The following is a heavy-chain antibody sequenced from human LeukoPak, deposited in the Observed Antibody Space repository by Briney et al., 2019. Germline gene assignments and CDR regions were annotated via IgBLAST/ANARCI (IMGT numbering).Heavy chain of an antibody. Sequence: ASVKVSCKASGYTFTGYYMHWVLQAPGQGLECMEWINPNSGGTNYAQKFQGRVTMTRDTSISTAYMELSRLRSDDTAVYYCARAYYYDSSGYAEYFQHWGQGTLVTVSS. CDR2: INPNSGGT. J-gene: IGHJ1*01. CDR3: ARAYYYDSSGYAEYFQH. V-gene: IGHV1-2*02. CDR1: GYTFTGYY. D-gene: IGHD3-22*01.